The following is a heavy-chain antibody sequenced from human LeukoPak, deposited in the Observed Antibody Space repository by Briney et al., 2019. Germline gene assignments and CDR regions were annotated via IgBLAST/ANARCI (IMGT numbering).Heavy chain of an antibody. CDR3: ARGNLEDTYYVFWSGYWKYFDY. J-gene: IGHJ4*02. CDR2: IYYSGST. D-gene: IGHD3-3*01. CDR1: GGSISSYY. Sequence: SETLSLTCTVSGGSISSYYWSWIRQPPGKGLEWIGYIYYSGSTNYNPSLKSRVTISVDTSKNQFSLKLSSVTAADTAVYYCARGNLEDTYYVFWSGYWKYFDYWGLGTLVTVSS. V-gene: IGHV4-59*01.